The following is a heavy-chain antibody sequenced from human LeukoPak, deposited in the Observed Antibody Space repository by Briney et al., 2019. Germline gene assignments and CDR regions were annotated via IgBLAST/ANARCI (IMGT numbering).Heavy chain of an antibody. CDR2: IYYSGST. CDR1: GGSISSYY. Sequence: PSETLSLTCTVSGGSISSYYWSWIRQPPGKGLEWIGYIYYSGSTNYNPSLKSRVTISVDTFKNQFSLKLSSVTAADTAVYYCARAGVGATRAGNWFDPWGQGTLVTVSS. D-gene: IGHD1-26*01. J-gene: IGHJ5*02. CDR3: ARAGVGATRAGNWFDP. V-gene: IGHV4-59*12.